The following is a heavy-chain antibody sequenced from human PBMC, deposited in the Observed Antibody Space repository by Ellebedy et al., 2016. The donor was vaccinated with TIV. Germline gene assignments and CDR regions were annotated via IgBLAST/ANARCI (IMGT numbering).Heavy chain of an antibody. CDR3: ATTIGAAARY. V-gene: IGHV6-1*01. CDR2: TYYRSKWYN. Sequence: SQTLSLTCAISGDSVTNNDDAWNWIRQSPSRGLEWLGRTYYRSKWYNDYAVSVKSRITINPDTSKNQFSLQLNSVTPEDTAVYYCATTIGAAARYWGQGTLVTVS. D-gene: IGHD6-13*01. CDR1: GDSVTNNDDA. J-gene: IGHJ4*02.